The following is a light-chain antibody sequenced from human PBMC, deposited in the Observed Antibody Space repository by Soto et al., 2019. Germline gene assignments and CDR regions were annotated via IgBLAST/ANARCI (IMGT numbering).Light chain of an antibody. J-gene: IGLJ1*01. CDR2: EVV. V-gene: IGLV2-8*01. Sequence: QSALTQPPSASGSPGQSVTISCTGTKSDIGVYDFVSWYQHHPGKAPRLIIYEVVQRPSGVPDRFSGSKSGNTASLTVSGLQAADEADYFCKSYAGSKTYGLGSGTKVTVL. CDR3: KSYAGSKTYG. CDR1: KSDIGVYDF.